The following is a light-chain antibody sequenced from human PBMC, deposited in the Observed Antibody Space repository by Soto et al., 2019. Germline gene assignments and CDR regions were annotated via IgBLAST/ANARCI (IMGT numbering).Light chain of an antibody. Sequence: EVVLTQSPGTLSLSPGERATLSCRASQSVSNNYLAWYQQKPGQSPKLLIFGSSHRATGIPDRFSGSGSGTDVTLTISSLEPEDFAVYYCQQYGSSPPYTFGQGTKLEIK. CDR3: QQYGSSPPYT. CDR1: QSVSNNY. V-gene: IGKV3-20*01. CDR2: GSS. J-gene: IGKJ2*01.